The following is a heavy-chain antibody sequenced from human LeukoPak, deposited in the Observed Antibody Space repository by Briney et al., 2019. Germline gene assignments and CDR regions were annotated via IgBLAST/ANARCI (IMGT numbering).Heavy chain of an antibody. V-gene: IGHV3-74*01. J-gene: IGHJ4*02. CDR2: INTDGSST. CDR1: GFTFSKNW. Sequence: PGGSLRLSCAASGFTFSKNWMHWVRQVPGKGLVWVSRINTDGSSTDYADSVKGRFTISRDNANNTLYLQMSSLRAEDTAVYYCARENWYLDYWGQGTLVTVSS. D-gene: IGHD1-1*01. CDR3: ARENWYLDY.